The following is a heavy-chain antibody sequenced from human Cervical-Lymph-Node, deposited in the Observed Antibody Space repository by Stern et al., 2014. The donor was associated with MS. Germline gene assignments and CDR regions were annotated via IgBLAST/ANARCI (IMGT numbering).Heavy chain of an antibody. CDR2: INTTTGIP. CDR1: GYTFTDYG. J-gene: IGHJ4*02. V-gene: IGHV7-4-1*02. Sequence: QVQLVQSGSELKKPGASVKVSCKASGYTFTDYGINWGRPAPGQGLEWMGWINTTTGIPTYAQAFTGRFVFSFDTSASTAYLHISGLKADDTAVYYCARLRVGDITRDYWGQGTLVTVSS. D-gene: IGHD1-26*01. CDR3: ARLRVGDITRDY.